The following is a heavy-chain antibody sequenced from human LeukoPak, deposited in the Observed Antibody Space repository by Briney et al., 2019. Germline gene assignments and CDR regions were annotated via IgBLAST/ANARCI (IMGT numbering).Heavy chain of an antibody. CDR2: ISSGGVA. V-gene: IGHV3-53*01. J-gene: IGHJ4*02. Sequence: GGSLTLSCAASGFTVSSYSMTWVRQAPGQDLEWVSVISSGGVAYYADSVKGRFTISKDNSKNTLFLQMNGLRAEDTAVYYCARGAGSDWGQGTLGSVSS. CDR1: GFTVSSYS. D-gene: IGHD2-15*01. CDR3: ARGAGSD.